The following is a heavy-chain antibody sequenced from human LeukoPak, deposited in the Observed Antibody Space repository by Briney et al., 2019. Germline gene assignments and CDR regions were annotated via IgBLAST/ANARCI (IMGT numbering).Heavy chain of an antibody. D-gene: IGHD3-10*01. J-gene: IGHJ4*02. V-gene: IGHV4-30-4*08. CDR3: ARDTMVRGVNNDY. CDR2: IYYSGST. CDR1: GGSISSGDYY. Sequence: PSETLSLTCTVSGGSISSGDYYWSWIRQSPGKGLEWIGYIYYSGSTYYNPSLKSRVTISVDTSKNQFSLKLSSVTAADTAVYYCARDTMVRGVNNDYWGQGTLVTVSS.